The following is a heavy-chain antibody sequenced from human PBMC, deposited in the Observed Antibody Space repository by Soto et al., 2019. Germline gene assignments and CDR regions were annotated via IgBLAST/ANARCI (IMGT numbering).Heavy chain of an antibody. V-gene: IGHV3-30*03. D-gene: IGHD6-19*01. Sequence: QVQLAESGGGVVQPGRSLRLSCAASGFTFSSYGMHWVRQAPGKGLEWVAVISYDGSNKYYADSVKGRFTISRDNSKNTLYLQMNSLRAEDTAVYYCATPSSGWSYFDYWGQGTLVTVSS. J-gene: IGHJ4*02. CDR3: ATPSSGWSYFDY. CDR2: ISYDGSNK. CDR1: GFTFSSYG.